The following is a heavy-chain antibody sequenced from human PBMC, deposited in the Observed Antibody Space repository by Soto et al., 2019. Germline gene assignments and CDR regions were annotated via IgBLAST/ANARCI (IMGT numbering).Heavy chain of an antibody. CDR1: VYTFTSSG. J-gene: IGHJ3*02. Sequence: SENVSCKSSVYTFTSSGISAVRQAPGQGLEWMGWISAYNGNTNYAQKLQGRVTMTTDTSTSTAYMDLRSLTSDDTAVYYCTRDRSLLRFLAWLFSKIANDAFDIWGEGTMVT. CDR3: TRDRSLLRFLAWLFSKIANDAFDI. D-gene: IGHD3-3*01. CDR2: ISAYNGNT. V-gene: IGHV1-18*01.